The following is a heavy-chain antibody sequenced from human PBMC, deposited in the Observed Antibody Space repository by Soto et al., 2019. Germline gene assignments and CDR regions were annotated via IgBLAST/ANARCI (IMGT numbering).Heavy chain of an antibody. Sequence: GGSLRLSCAASGFTFISYWMHWVRQAPGKGLVWVSRINSDGSSTSYADSVKGRFTISRDNAKNTLYLQMNSLRAEDTAVYYCARAKAGNDAFDIWGQGTMVTVSS. V-gene: IGHV3-74*01. CDR1: GFTFISYW. D-gene: IGHD3-10*01. CDR2: INSDGSST. J-gene: IGHJ3*02. CDR3: ARAKAGNDAFDI.